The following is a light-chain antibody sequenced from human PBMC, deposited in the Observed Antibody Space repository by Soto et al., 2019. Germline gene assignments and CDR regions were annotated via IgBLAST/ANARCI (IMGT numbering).Light chain of an antibody. CDR2: EVS. CDR1: SSDVGGYNY. J-gene: IGLJ1*01. CDR3: SSYTSSSLLV. V-gene: IGLV2-14*01. Sequence: QSALTQPASVSGSPGQSITISCTGISSDVGGYNYVSWYQQHPGKAPKLMIYEVSNRPSGVSNRFSGSKSGNTASLTISGLQAEDEADYYCSSYTSSSLLVFGTGTKVTVL.